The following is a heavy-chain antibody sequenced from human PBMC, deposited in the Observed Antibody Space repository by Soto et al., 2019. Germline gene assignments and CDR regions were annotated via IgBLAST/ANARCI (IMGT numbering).Heavy chain of an antibody. Sequence: SETLSLTCTVSGASFTDGSLFWGWIRQSPGKGVEWIASTYIGGMTYYNPSLRSRVTISVDTSKSQFSLRLNSVTASDTAVYYCPTPPLTFSPAGYYLNWFDPWGHGTLVTVSS. J-gene: IGHJ5*02. V-gene: IGHV4-39*01. CDR1: GASFTDGSLF. CDR2: TYIGGMT. D-gene: IGHD3-22*01. CDR3: PTPPLTFSPAGYYLNWFDP.